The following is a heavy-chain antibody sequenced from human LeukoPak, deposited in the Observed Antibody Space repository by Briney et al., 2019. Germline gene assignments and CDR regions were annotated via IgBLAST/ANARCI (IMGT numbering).Heavy chain of an antibody. CDR3: AKGGGSGWYWEEY. V-gene: IGHV3-23*01. J-gene: IGHJ4*02. Sequence: GGSLRLSYAASGFTFSSYAMSWVRQAPGKGLEWVSAISGSGGSTYYADFVKGRFTISRDNSKNTLYLQMNSLRAEDTAVYYCAKGGGSGWYWEEYWGQGTLVTVSS. CDR1: GFTFSSYA. D-gene: IGHD6-19*01. CDR2: ISGSGGST.